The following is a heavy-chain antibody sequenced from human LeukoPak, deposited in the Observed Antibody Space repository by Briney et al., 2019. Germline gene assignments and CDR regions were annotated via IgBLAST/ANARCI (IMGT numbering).Heavy chain of an antibody. CDR3: AKVGSGGSPADYFDY. J-gene: IGHJ4*02. D-gene: IGHD3-10*01. CDR1: GFTFSSYA. Sequence: GRSLRLSCAASGFTFSSYAMSWVRQAPGKGVEWVSGVSGSGGSTYYADSVKGRFTISRDNSKNTLYLQMNSLRAEDTAVYYYAKVGSGGSPADYFDYWGQGNLVTVS. CDR2: VSGSGGST. V-gene: IGHV3-23*01.